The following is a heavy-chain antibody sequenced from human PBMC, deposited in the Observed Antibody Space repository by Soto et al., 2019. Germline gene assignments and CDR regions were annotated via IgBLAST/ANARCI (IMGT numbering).Heavy chain of an antibody. V-gene: IGHV3-30-3*01. CDR1: GFTFSSYA. CDR3: ASDSHSIGWYSVDYYYYGMDV. Sequence: QVQLVESGGGVVQPGRSLRLSCAASGFTFSSYAMHWVRQAPGKGLEWVAVISYDGSNKYYADSVKGRFTISRDNSKNTLYLQMNSLRAEDTAVYYCASDSHSIGWYSVDYYYYGMDVWGQGTTVTVSS. D-gene: IGHD6-19*01. CDR2: ISYDGSNK. J-gene: IGHJ6*02.